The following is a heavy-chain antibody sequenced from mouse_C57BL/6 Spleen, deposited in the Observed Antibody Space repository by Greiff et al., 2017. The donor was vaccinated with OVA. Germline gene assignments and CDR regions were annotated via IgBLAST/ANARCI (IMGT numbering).Heavy chain of an antibody. Sequence: EVQLQQSGPELVKPGASVKISCKASGYSFTDYNMNWVKQSHGKSLEWIGVINPNYGTTRYNQKFKSKATLTADKSSSTAYMQLSSLTSEDSAVYYCAKPRDSSYVSYAMDYWGQGTSVTVSS. V-gene: IGHV1-39*01. CDR1: GYSFTDYN. CDR3: AKPRDSSYVSYAMDY. D-gene: IGHD2-12*01. CDR2: INPNYGTT. J-gene: IGHJ4*01.